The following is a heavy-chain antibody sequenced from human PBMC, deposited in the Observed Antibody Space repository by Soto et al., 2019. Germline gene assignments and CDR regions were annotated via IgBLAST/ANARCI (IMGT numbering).Heavy chain of an antibody. CDR2: TYYRSKWYN. CDR1: GDSVSSNSAA. J-gene: IGHJ4*02. CDR3: ARDQRTSYSSSSPFDY. D-gene: IGHD6-13*01. V-gene: IGHV6-1*01. Sequence: SRTLSLTCAISGDSVSSNSAAWKWIRQSPSRGLECRGRTYYRSKWYNDYAVSVKSRITINPGTSKNQFSLQLNSVTPEDTAVYYCARDQRTSYSSSSPFDYWGEGTLVTVSS.